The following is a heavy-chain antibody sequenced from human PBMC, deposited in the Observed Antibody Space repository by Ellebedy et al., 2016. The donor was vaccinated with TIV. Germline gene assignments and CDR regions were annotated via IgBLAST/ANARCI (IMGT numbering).Heavy chain of an antibody. D-gene: IGHD3-16*01. CDR3: ARNLYGIVTVNYFDS. CDR2: INPKHDTS. V-gene: IGHV1-46*01. J-gene: IGHJ4*02. CDR1: GYTFTNYF. Sequence: ASVKVSXXASGYTFTNYFIHWVRQAPGQGLEWMGLINPKHDTSNYAEKFQGRITMTTDTSTNTVYLDLSSLTSEDTAVYYCARNLYGIVTVNYFDSWGQGTLVTVSS.